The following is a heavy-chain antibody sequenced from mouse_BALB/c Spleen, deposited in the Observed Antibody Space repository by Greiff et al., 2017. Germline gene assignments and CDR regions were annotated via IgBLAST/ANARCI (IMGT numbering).Heavy chain of an antibody. CDR1: GYTFTDYN. V-gene: IGHV1-18*01. CDR3: ARSDYYGSSSLYAMDY. CDR2: INPNNGGT. Sequence: EVQLQQSGPELVKPGVSVKIPCKASGYTFTDYNMDWVKQSHGKSLEWIGDINPNNGGTIYNQKFKGKATLTVDKSSSTAYMELRSLTSEDTAVYYCARSDYYGSSSLYAMDYWGQGTSVTVSS. D-gene: IGHD1-1*01. J-gene: IGHJ4*01.